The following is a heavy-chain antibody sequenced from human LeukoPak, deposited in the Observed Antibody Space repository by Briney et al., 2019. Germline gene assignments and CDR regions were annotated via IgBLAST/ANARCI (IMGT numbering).Heavy chain of an antibody. D-gene: IGHD5-18*01. CDR2: IRYDGSNK. CDR1: GFTFSSYG. Sequence: PGGSLRLSCAASGFTFSSYGMHWVRQTPGKGLEWVAFIRYDGSNKYYADSVKGRFTISRDNSKNTLYLQMNSLRAEDTAVYYCAKFLHDTANVDTAMVEDYWGQGTLVTVSS. V-gene: IGHV3-30*02. CDR3: AKFLHDTANVDTAMVEDY. J-gene: IGHJ4*02.